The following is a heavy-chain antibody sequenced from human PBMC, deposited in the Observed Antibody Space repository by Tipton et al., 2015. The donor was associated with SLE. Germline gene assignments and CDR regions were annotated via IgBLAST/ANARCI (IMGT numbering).Heavy chain of an antibody. D-gene: IGHD3/OR15-3a*01. CDR2: VFTSGSA. V-gene: IGHV4-61*09. Sequence: TLSLTCIVSSDSINSGSFYLTWIRQPAGKGLEWLGDVFTSGSASYNPPLRSRVTISLDTSRNQFSLRLNSVTAADTAVYYCARESWTSVWTGLDSWGQGTLVTVSS. CDR1: SDSINSGSFY. CDR3: ARESWTSVWTGLDS. J-gene: IGHJ4*02.